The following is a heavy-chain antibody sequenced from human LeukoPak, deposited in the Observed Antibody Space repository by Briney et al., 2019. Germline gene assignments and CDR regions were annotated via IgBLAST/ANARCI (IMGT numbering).Heavy chain of an antibody. CDR3: ARLKAHYDFWSGSPSYYYYYYMDV. CDR2: INHSGST. CDR1: GGSFSGYY. Sequence: PSETLSLTCAVYGGSFSGYYWSWIRQPPGKGLEWIGEINHSGSTNYNPSLKSRVTISVDTSKNQFSLKLSSVTAADTAVYYCARLKAHYDFWSGSPSYYYYYYMDVWGKGTTVTVSS. D-gene: IGHD3-3*01. J-gene: IGHJ6*03. V-gene: IGHV4-34*01.